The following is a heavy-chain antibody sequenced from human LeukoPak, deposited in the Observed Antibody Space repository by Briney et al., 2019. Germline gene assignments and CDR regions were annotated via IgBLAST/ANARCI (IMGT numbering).Heavy chain of an antibody. CDR3: ERDPHPYSSSWYVPNYFDY. V-gene: IGHV1-2*02. CDR1: GYTFTGYY. D-gene: IGHD6-13*01. CDR2: INPNSGGT. Sequence: ASVKVSCKASGYTFTGYYMHWVRQAPGQGLEWMGWINPNSGGTNYAQKFQGRVTMTRDTSISTAYMELSRLRSDDTAVYYCERDPHPYSSSWYVPNYFDYWGQGTLVTVSS. J-gene: IGHJ4*02.